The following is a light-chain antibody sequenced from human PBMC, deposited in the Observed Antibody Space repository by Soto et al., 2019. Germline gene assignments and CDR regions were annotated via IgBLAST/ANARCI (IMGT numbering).Light chain of an antibody. CDR3: QQYYSAPLT. Sequence: DIVMTQSPDSLAVSLGERATINCRTSQSVFYNSNNKNYLAWYQQKPGQSPKLLIYWASTRETGVPDRFSGSGSGSDFTLPISSLQAEDVAVYYCQQYYSAPLTFGGGTKVEIK. V-gene: IGKV4-1*01. J-gene: IGKJ4*01. CDR1: QSVFYNSNNKNY. CDR2: WAS.